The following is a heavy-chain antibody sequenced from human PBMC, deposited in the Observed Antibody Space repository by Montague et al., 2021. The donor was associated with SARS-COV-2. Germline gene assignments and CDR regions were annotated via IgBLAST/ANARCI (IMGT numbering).Heavy chain of an antibody. CDR2: IYHTGST. V-gene: IGHV4-4*02. D-gene: IGHD6-13*01. CDR1: GDSISTDNW. J-gene: IGHJ4*02. Sequence: SETLSLTCVVSGDSISTDNWWTWVRLPPGKGLEWVGEIYHTGSTKYKPSLKSRGLISLDSSKNQFSLTLNSVTAADTATYYCASHPVFQQLYSWGQGTLVSVS. CDR3: ASHPVFQQLYS.